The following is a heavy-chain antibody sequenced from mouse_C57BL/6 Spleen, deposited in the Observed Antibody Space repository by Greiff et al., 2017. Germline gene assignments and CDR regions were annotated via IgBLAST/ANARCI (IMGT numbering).Heavy chain of an antibody. Sequence: EVKVEESGGGLVQPGGSMKLSCVASGFTFSNYWMNWVRQSPEKGLEWVAQIRLKSDNYATHYAESVKGRFTISRDDSKSSVYLQMNNLRAEDTGIYYCTGQLRLQGAMDYWGQGTSVTVSS. CDR1: GFTFSNYW. D-gene: IGHD3-2*02. V-gene: IGHV6-3*01. CDR3: TGQLRLQGAMDY. CDR2: IRLKSDNYAT. J-gene: IGHJ4*01.